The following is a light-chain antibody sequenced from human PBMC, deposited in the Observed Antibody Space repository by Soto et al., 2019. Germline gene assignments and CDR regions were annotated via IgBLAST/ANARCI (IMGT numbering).Light chain of an antibody. CDR3: SSYISSSTLYG. V-gene: IGLV2-14*01. CDR1: SSDVGGYNY. Sequence: HSVLTQPASVSGSPGQSITISCTGTSSDVGGYNYVSWYQQHPGKAPKLIIFEVSHRPSGVSNRFSGSKSGKTASLTISGLQAEDEADYYCSSYISSSTLYGFGTGTKLTVL. J-gene: IGLJ1*01. CDR2: EVS.